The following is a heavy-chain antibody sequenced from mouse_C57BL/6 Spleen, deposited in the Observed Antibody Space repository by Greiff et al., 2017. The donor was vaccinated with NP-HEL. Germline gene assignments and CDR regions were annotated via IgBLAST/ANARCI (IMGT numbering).Heavy chain of an antibody. CDR3: ARLLINVDY. Sequence: QVQLQQSGAELVNPGASVNLSCKASGYTLTSYWMHWVKQRPGQGLEWIGEINPSNGRTNYNEKFKSKATLTVDKSSRTAYMQLSSPTSEDSAVYYCARLLINVDYWGQGTTLTVSS. CDR2: INPSNGRT. V-gene: IGHV1S81*02. CDR1: GYTLTSYW. D-gene: IGHD2-1*01. J-gene: IGHJ2*01.